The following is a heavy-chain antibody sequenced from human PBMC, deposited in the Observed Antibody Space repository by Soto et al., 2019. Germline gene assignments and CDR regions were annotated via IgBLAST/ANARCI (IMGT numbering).Heavy chain of an antibody. CDR2: ILYDGTND. CDR1: GFTFSDFP. Sequence: QVQLVESGGGVVQPGRSLRLSCAASGFTFSDFPIHWVRQAPGKGLEWVAIILYDGTNDYYADSVKGRFTISRDNSKNEVYLQMNSLRPEDTGLYYCASVDYGDSVYAYWGQGTLVTVSS. D-gene: IGHD4-17*01. CDR3: ASVDYGDSVYAY. J-gene: IGHJ4*02. V-gene: IGHV3-30-3*01.